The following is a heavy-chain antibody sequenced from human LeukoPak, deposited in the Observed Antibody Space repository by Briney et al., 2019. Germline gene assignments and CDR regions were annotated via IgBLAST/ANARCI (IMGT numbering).Heavy chain of an antibody. CDR3: ARDKPTYGGMDV. CDR2: ISSSSSYI. V-gene: IGHV3-21*01. CDR1: GFTFSSYS. Sequence: GGSLRLSCAASGFTFSSYSMNWVRQAPGKGLEWVSSISSSSSYIYYADSVKGRFTISRDNAKNSLYLQMNSLRAEDTAVYYCARDKPTYGGMDVWGQGTMVTVSS. D-gene: IGHD4-17*01. J-gene: IGHJ6*02.